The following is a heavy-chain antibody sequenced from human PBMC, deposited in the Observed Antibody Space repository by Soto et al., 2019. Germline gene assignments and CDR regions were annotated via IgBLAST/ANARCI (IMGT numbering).Heavy chain of an antibody. D-gene: IGHD6-13*01. V-gene: IGHV3-33*01. CDR3: ARDQYSSSWDYYYYGMDV. Sequence: QVPLVESGGGVVQPGRSLRLSCAASGFTFSSYGMHWVRQAPGKGLEWVAVIWYDGSNKYYADSVKGRFTISRDNSKNTLYLQMNSLRAEDTAVYYCARDQYSSSWDYYYYGMDVWGQGTTVTVSS. CDR2: IWYDGSNK. CDR1: GFTFSSYG. J-gene: IGHJ6*02.